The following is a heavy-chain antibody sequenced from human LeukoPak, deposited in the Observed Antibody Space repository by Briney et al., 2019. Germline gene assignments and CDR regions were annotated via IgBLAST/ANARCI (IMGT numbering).Heavy chain of an antibody. D-gene: IGHD3-10*01. Sequence: GASVKVSCKASGFTFSRSVVQWVRQARGQGLEWMGGIIPIFGTANYAQKFQGRVTITADKSTSTAYMELSSLRSEDTAVYYCASGVDIDGELLGWGQGTLVTVSS. CDR2: IIPIFGTA. CDR1: GFTFSRSV. V-gene: IGHV1-69*06. CDR3: ASGVDIDGELLG. J-gene: IGHJ4*02.